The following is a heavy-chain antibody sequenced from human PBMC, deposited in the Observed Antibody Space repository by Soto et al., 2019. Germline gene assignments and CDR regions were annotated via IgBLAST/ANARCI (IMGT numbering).Heavy chain of an antibody. V-gene: IGHV3-30*18. Sequence: QVQLVESGGGVVQPGRSLRLSCAASGFTFSSYGMHWVRQAPGKGLEWVAVISYDGSNKYYADSVKGRFTISRDNSKNKLYLQMNSLRAEDTAVYYCAKGPRHQRITIFGVAPYYFDYWGQGTLVTVSS. CDR2: ISYDGSNK. J-gene: IGHJ4*02. CDR3: AKGPRHQRITIFGVAPYYFDY. CDR1: GFTFSSYG. D-gene: IGHD3-3*01.